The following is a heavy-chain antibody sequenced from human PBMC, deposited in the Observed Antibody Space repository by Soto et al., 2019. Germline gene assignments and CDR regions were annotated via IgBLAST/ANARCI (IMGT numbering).Heavy chain of an antibody. J-gene: IGHJ4*02. Sequence: SETLSLTCTVGSISTYYWNWIRQPPGKGLEWIGYIYYSGRTNYNSSLKSRVTISIDTSKNQFSLKLSSVTAADTAVYYCSRYSAMHAHLFDYCGQGTLVTVSS. D-gene: IGHD5-18*01. CDR1: GSISTYY. CDR3: SRYSAMHAHLFDY. CDR2: IYYSGRT. V-gene: IGHV4-59*08.